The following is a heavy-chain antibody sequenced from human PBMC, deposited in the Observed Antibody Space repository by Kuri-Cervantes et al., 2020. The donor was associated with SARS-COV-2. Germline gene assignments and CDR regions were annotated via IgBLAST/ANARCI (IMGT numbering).Heavy chain of an antibody. D-gene: IGHD3-16*01. J-gene: IGHJ6*03. CDR2: ISYDGNNK. CDR1: HFTFSSYA. CDR3: ARDMTFDEYGDYFYYYMDV. Sequence: GGSLRLSCAASHFTFSSYAFHWVRQAPGQGLEWVAAISYDGNNKYFADSVRGRFTVSRDNSKNTLYLEMDGLRPEDTAVYYCARDMTFDEYGDYFYYYMDVWGKGTTVTGSS. V-gene: IGHV3-30*04.